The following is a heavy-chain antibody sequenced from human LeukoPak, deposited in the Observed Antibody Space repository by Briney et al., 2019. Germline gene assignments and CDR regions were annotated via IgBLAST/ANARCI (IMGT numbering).Heavy chain of an antibody. CDR2: INHSGST. CDR3: ARGEVRCSSTSCYVGWFDP. CDR1: GGSFNGYY. V-gene: IGHV4-34*01. Sequence: SETLSLTCAVYGGSFNGYYWSWIRQPPGKGLEWIGEINHSGSTNYNPSLKSRVTISVDTSKNQFSLKLSPVTAADTAVYYCARGEVRCSSTSCYVGWFDPWGQGTLVTVSS. D-gene: IGHD2-2*01. J-gene: IGHJ5*02.